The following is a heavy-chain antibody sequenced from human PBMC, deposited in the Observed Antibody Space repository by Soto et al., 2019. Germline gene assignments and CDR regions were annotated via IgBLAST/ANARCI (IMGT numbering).Heavy chain of an antibody. CDR1: GFTFSGHG. CDR3: ARGRGGDYGGNSGYSDY. Sequence: QVQLVESGGGVVQPGTSLRLSCAASGFTFSGHGMHWVRQAPGKGLEWMAVIWYDGSKKYYGDSVKGRFTISRDNSKNTLFLQMNSLRVEDTAVYYCARGRGGDYGGNSGYSDYWGQGTLFTVSS. D-gene: IGHD4-17*01. V-gene: IGHV3-33*01. CDR2: IWYDGSKK. J-gene: IGHJ4*02.